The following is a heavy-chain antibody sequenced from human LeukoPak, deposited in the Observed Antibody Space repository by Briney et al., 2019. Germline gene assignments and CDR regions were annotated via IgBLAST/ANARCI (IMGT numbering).Heavy chain of an antibody. V-gene: IGHV4-30-4*01. J-gene: IGHJ6*03. CDR2: IYNNGGT. Sequence: PSETLSLTCTVSGGSINSDDYYWSWIRQPPGNGLEWIGYIYNNGGTRYNPSLTSRVSISLDTSKSQFSLKLSSVTAADTAVYYCARDGTKAVAGRSYYYYYMDVWGKGTTVAVSS. CDR3: ARDGTKAVAGRSYYYYYMDV. D-gene: IGHD6-19*01. CDR1: GGSINSDDYY.